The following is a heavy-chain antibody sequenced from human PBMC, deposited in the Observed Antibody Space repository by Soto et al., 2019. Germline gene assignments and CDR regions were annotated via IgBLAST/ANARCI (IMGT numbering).Heavy chain of an antibody. D-gene: IGHD2-8*02. J-gene: IGHJ3*02. V-gene: IGHV3-23*02. CDR2: NRVSGST. Sequence: GGSPRLSCAVSGFFFCEFDMSWGRQAPGKGLEWVSTNRVSGSTHYEDPVGGRFTISRETSKNTVYLQMKSLTPGDTAVYYCAKATATGGGAFEIYGQATKVTVSS. CDR1: GFFFCEFD. CDR3: AKATATGGGAFEI.